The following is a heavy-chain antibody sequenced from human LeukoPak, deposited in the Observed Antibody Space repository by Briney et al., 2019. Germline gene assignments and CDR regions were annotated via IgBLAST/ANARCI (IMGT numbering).Heavy chain of an antibody. D-gene: IGHD3-10*01. CDR2: ISSDGSKK. J-gene: IGHJ4*02. CDR1: GFTFSNYG. Sequence: GGSLRLSCAASGFTFSNYGMHWVRQAPGKGLEWVAVISSDGSKKYYADSVKGRFTISRDNSKNILYLQMNSLRAEDTAVYYSAKDGEYSEFDYWGQGTLVTASS. CDR3: AKDGEYSEFDY. V-gene: IGHV3-30*18.